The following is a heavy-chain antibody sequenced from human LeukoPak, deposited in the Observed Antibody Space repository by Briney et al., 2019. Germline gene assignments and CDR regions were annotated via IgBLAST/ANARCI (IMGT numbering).Heavy chain of an antibody. CDR2: IIPMFATP. CDR1: GNTFSSYA. Sequence: ASVKVSCKSSGNTFSSYAISWVRQAPGQGLEWMGGIIPMFATPNYAQNFQGRVTITADESTRTAYMVLSSLRSDDTAVYYCARVDTVNYYYYMDVWGKGTPVTVSS. J-gene: IGHJ6*03. V-gene: IGHV1-69*13. D-gene: IGHD5-18*01. CDR3: ARVDTVNYYYYMDV.